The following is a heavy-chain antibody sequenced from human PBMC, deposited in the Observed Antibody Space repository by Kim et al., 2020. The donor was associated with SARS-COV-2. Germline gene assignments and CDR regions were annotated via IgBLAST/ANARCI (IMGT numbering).Heavy chain of an antibody. V-gene: IGHV4-34*01. CDR1: GGSFSGYY. J-gene: IGHJ6*01. D-gene: IGHD6-6*01. CDR3: ARGTSSIQQLAHIYGMDV. Sequence: SETLSLTCAVYGGSFSGYYWSWIRQPPGKGLEWIGEINHSGSINYNPSLKSRVTISVDTSKNQFSLKLSSVTAADTAVYYCARGTSSIQQLAHIYGMDV. CDR2: INHSGSI.